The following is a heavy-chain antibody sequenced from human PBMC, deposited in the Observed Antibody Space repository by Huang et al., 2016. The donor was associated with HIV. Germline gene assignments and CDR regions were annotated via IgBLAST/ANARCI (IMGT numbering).Heavy chain of an antibody. J-gene: IGHJ4*02. Sequence: QVQLVESGGGVVQPGRSLRISCAASGFTFSSYGRHWVGQAQGKGVESGAVISYDAKPKSYADSVKGRFSISRDNSKTTVYLQLNSLRLEDTAVYYCAKGGSAAAVLDFWGQGTLVTVSS. CDR3: AKGGSAAAVLDF. D-gene: IGHD6-13*01. V-gene: IGHV3-30*18. CDR2: ISYDAKPK. CDR1: GFTFSSYG.